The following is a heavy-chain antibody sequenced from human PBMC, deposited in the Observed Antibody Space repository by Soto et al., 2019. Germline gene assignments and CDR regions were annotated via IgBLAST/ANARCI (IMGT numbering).Heavy chain of an antibody. Sequence: PGGSLRLSCAASGFTFSNAWMNWVRQAPGKGLEWVGRIKSKTDGGTTDYAAPVKGRFTISRDDSKHTLYLQMNSLKTEDTAVYYCTTDEPYQLLCFDIWGQGTMVTVPS. D-gene: IGHD2-2*01. CDR3: TTDEPYQLLCFDI. J-gene: IGHJ3*02. CDR1: GFTFSNAW. CDR2: IKSKTDGGTT. V-gene: IGHV3-15*07.